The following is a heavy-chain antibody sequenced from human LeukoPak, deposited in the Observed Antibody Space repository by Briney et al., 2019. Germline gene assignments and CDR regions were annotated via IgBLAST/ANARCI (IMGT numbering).Heavy chain of an antibody. CDR3: ARGVSYYDSSGYYNEYFQH. CDR1: GGSVSSYY. Sequence: SETLSLTCTVSGGSVSSYYWSWIRQPPGKGLEWIGYIYYSGSTNYNPSLKSRVTISVDTSKNQFSLKLSSVTAADTAVYYCARGVSYYDSSGYYNEYFQHWGQGTLVTVSS. V-gene: IGHV4-59*02. CDR2: IYYSGST. D-gene: IGHD3-22*01. J-gene: IGHJ1*01.